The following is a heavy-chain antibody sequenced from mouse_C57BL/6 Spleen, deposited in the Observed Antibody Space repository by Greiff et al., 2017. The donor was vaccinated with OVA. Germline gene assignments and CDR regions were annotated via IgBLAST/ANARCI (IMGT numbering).Heavy chain of an antibody. Sequence: EVKLVESGGGLVKPGGSLKLSCAASGFTFSSYAMSWVRQTPEKRLEWVATISDGGSYTYYPDNVKGRFTISRDNAKNNLYLQMSHLKSEDTAMYYCARDKDYYGSSYGIFAYWGQGTLVTVSA. J-gene: IGHJ3*01. V-gene: IGHV5-4*01. CDR3: ARDKDYYGSSYGIFAY. CDR1: GFTFSSYA. CDR2: ISDGGSYT. D-gene: IGHD1-1*01.